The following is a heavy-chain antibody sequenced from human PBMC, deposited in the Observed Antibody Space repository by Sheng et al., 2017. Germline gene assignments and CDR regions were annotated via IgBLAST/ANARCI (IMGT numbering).Heavy chain of an antibody. CDR3: ARIPSYRVRGVRNDY. CDR2: INHSGST. CDR1: GGSFSGYY. V-gene: IGHV4-34*01. J-gene: IGHJ4*02. Sequence: QVQLQQWGAGLLKPSETLSLTCAVYGGSFSGYYWSWIRQPPGKGLEWIGEINHSGSTNYNPSLKSRVTISVDTSKNQFSLKLSSVTAADTAVYYCARIPSYRVRGVRNDYWGQGTLVTVSS. D-gene: IGHD3-10*01.